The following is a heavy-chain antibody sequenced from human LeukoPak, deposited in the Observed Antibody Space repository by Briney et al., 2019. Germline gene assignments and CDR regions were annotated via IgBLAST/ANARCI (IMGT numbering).Heavy chain of an antibody. CDR2: INPNSGGT. CDR1: GYTFTGYY. CDR3: ARFPLGQWLGFDY. V-gene: IGHV1-2*02. Sequence: ASVKVSCKASGYTFTGYYMHWVRQAPGQGLEWMGWINPNSGGTNYAQKSQGRVTMTRDTSISTAYMELSRLRSDDTAVYYCARFPLGQWLGFDYWGQGTLVTVSS. D-gene: IGHD6-19*01. J-gene: IGHJ4*02.